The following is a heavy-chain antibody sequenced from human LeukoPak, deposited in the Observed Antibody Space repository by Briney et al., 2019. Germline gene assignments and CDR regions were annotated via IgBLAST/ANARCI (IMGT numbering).Heavy chain of an antibody. CDR3: ARDDGYSGYDEGFDY. CDR1: GFTFSSYA. J-gene: IGHJ4*02. CDR2: ISYDGSNK. V-gene: IGHV3-30-3*01. Sequence: PGRSLRLSCAASGFTFSSYAMHWVRQAPGKGLEWVAVISYDGSNKYYADSVKGRFTISRDNSKNTLYLQMNSLRAEDTAVYYCARDDGYSGYDEGFDYWGQGTLVTVSS. D-gene: IGHD5-12*01.